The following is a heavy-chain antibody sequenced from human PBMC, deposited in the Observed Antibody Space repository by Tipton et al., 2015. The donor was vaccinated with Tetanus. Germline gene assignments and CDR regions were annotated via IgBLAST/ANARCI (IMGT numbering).Heavy chain of an antibody. CDR3: ARHLYGYWFDP. J-gene: IGHJ5*02. V-gene: IGHV4-39*02. CDR1: GASIIDKRHY. Sequence: TLSLTCTVSGASIIDKRHYWGWIRQPPGKGLEWIASIFFEGSTYYNPSLKSRVTIDVDTSQNLFSVTLTSVTAADTAVYYCARHLYGYWFDPWGQGALVTVSS. CDR2: IFFEGST. D-gene: IGHD4-17*01.